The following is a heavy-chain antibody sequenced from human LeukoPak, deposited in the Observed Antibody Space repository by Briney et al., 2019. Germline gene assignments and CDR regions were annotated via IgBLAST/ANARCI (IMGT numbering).Heavy chain of an antibody. CDR1: GYTFTGYY. D-gene: IGHD7-27*01. V-gene: IGHV1-2*02. CDR2: ISPDSGAT. CDR3: ARDLGSISWYFDY. Sequence: ASVKVSCKASGYTFTGYYIHWVRQAPGLGLEWMGWISPDSGATNYAEKFRDTVIMTRDTSISTAYMEPTRLRSDDTAVYFCARDLGSISWYFDYWGQGTLVTVSS. J-gene: IGHJ4*02.